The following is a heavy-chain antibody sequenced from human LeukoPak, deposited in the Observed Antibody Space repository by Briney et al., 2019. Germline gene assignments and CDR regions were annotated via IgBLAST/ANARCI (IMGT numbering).Heavy chain of an antibody. V-gene: IGHV6-1*01. J-gene: IGHJ6*02. CDR1: GDSVSSNSVS. D-gene: IGHD1-1*01. CDR2: TYYRSKWYN. CDR3: ARSGLTTKMDV. Sequence: SQTLSLTCAISGDSVSSNSVSWNWIRQSPSRGLEWLGRTYYRSKWYNDYAVSVKSRVTINPETSKNQFSLQLNSVTPEDTAIYYCARSGLTTKMDVWGQGTTVTVSS.